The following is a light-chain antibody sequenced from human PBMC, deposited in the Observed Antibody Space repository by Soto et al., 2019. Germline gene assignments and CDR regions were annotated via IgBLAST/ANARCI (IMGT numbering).Light chain of an antibody. Sequence: EIVMTQSPATLSVSPGERATLSCRASQSVSSNLAWYQQKPGQAPRLLIYGASTRATGNPGRFSGSWSGTEFTLTNSSLPSEDFAVYYCQQYKKWPPWTVRPGTKVEIK. CDR2: GAS. CDR3: QQYKKWPPWT. CDR1: QSVSSN. V-gene: IGKV3-15*01. J-gene: IGKJ1*01.